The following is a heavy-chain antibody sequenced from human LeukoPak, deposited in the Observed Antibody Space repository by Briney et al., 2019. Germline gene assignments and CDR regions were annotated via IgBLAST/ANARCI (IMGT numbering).Heavy chain of an antibody. Sequence: GGSLRLSCAASAFTYNYYSVNWVRQAPGKGLEWVSSISSSSRYIYYADSVKGRFTISRDNAKNSLYLQMNSLRAEDTAVYYCARDREEDYYMDVWGKGTTVTVSS. V-gene: IGHV3-21*01. CDR1: AFTYNYYS. CDR3: ARDREEDYYMDV. CDR2: ISSSSRYI. J-gene: IGHJ6*03.